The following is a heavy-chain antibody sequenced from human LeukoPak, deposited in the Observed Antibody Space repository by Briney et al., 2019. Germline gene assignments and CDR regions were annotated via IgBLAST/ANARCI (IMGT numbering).Heavy chain of an antibody. CDR1: GFTFSNYG. V-gene: IGHV3-30*18. CDR2: ISYDGSNK. CDR3: AKGHLTGDY. D-gene: IGHD7-27*01. J-gene: IGHJ4*02. Sequence: GRSLRLSCAASGFTFSNYGMHWVRQAPGKGLEWVALISYDGSNKYYPDSVKGRFTISRGNSKNTLYLQMNSLRTEDTAVYYCAKGHLTGDYWGQGTLVTVSS.